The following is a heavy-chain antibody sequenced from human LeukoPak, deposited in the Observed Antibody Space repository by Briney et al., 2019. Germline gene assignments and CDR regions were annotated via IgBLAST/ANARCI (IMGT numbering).Heavy chain of an antibody. J-gene: IGHJ4*02. D-gene: IGHD6-19*01. CDR3: ARVHTSGWYGGPLDY. V-gene: IGHV1-46*01. CDR2: INPSGGST. CDR1: GYTFTSYY. Sequence: ASVKVSCKTSGYTFTSYYMHWVRQAPGQGLEWMGIINPSGGSTTSAQKFQGRVTMTRDTSTGTVYMELSSLRSEDTALYYCARVHTSGWYGGPLDYWGQGTLVTVSS.